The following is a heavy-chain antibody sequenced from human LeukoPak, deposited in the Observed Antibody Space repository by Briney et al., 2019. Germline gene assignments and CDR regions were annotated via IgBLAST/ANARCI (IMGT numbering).Heavy chain of an antibody. Sequence: PGGSLRLSCTASGFTFSSYAMSWVRLAPGKGLEWVSAISGSGSNTYYTDSVKGRFTISRDNSNNALYLQMNSLRAEDTAVYYCAKHRTYYDFWSGYYMAYWGQGTLVTVSS. J-gene: IGHJ4*02. V-gene: IGHV3-23*01. D-gene: IGHD3-3*01. CDR1: GFTFSSYA. CDR3: AKHRTYYDFWSGYYMAY. CDR2: ISGSGSNT.